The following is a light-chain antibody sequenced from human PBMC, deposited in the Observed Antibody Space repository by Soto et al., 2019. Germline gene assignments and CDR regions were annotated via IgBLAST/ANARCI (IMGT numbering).Light chain of an antibody. Sequence: EIVLTQSPGTQSLSPGERATLPCRASQSVSSSYLAWYQQKPGQAPRLLIYGASSRATGIPDRFSGSGSGTDFTLTISRLEPEDFAVYYCQQYGSSPWTFGQGTKVEIK. CDR1: QSVSSSY. CDR3: QQYGSSPWT. V-gene: IGKV3-20*01. CDR2: GAS. J-gene: IGKJ1*01.